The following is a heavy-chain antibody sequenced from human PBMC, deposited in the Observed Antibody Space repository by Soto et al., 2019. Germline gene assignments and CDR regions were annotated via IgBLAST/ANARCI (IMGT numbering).Heavy chain of an antibody. D-gene: IGHD1-26*01. CDR3: ARLPSGELTFDY. CDR2: IYYSGST. J-gene: IGHJ4*02. CDR1: GGSISSSSYY. V-gene: IGHV4-39*01. Sequence: SETLSLTCTVSGGSISSSSYYWGWIRQPPGKGLEWIGSIYYSGSTYYNPSLKSRVTISVDTSKNQFSLKLSSVTAADTAVYYCARLPSGELTFDYWGQGTLVTVSS.